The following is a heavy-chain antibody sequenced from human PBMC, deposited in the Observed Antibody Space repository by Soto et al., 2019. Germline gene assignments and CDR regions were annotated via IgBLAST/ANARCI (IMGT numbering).Heavy chain of an antibody. CDR2: IIPSFGTA. CDR1: GGTFSSYA. CDR3: GGIVLPRYYYGMDV. D-gene: IGHD3-16*01. V-gene: IGHV1-69*12. Sequence: QVQLVQSGAEVKKPGSSVKVSCKASGGTFSSYAISWVRQAPGQGLEWMGGIIPSFGTANYAQKFQGRVTITADESRSTANRRLRGRRSEDRAVYDWGGIVLPRYYYGMDVWGQGTTFTVSS. J-gene: IGHJ6*02.